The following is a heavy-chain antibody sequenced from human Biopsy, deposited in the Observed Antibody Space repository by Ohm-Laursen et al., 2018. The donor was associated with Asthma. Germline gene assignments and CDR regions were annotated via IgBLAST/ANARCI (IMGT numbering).Heavy chain of an antibody. J-gene: IGHJ4*02. CDR1: GFTFNNYG. CDR3: AKDVFPGWELRRGPDY. D-gene: IGHD1-26*01. CDR2: ISFDGSNK. Sequence: SLRLSCTASGFTFNNYGMHWVRQDPGKGLDWVAVISFDGSNKNYTDSVKGRFTISRDNSRNTLHLQMNSLRAEDTAVYYCAKDVFPGWELRRGPDYWGQGTLVTVSS. V-gene: IGHV3-30*18.